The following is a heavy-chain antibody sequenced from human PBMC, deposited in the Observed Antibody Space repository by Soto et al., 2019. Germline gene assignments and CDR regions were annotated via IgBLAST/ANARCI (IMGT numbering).Heavy chain of an antibody. CDR1: GFTFSSYW. J-gene: IGHJ3*02. Sequence: GGSLRLSCAASGFTFSSYWMSWVRQAPGKGLEWVANIKQDGSEKYYVDSVEGRFTISRDNAKNSLYLQMNSLRAEDTAVYYCAREMYYDILTGYYIPLDAFDIWGQGXMVTVSS. D-gene: IGHD3-9*01. CDR3: AREMYYDILTGYYIPLDAFDI. V-gene: IGHV3-7*03. CDR2: IKQDGSEK.